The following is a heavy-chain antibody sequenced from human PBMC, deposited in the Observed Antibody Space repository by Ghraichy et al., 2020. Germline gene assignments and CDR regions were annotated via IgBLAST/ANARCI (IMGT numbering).Heavy chain of an antibody. Sequence: SETLSLTCAVYGGSFSDYYWTWIRQSPGKGLEWIGDINRSERPFYNSSLKSRVIISLPLSKNQFSLKLSSVPAADTAVYYCARRRRSSTSVTTRFFDSWGQGDLVTVSS. D-gene: IGHD4-17*01. CDR3: ARRRRSSTSVTTRFFDS. J-gene: IGHJ4*02. V-gene: IGHV4-34*01. CDR2: INRSERP. CDR1: GGSFSDYY.